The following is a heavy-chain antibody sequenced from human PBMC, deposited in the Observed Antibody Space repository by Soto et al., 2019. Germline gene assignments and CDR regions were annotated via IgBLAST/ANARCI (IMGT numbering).Heavy chain of an antibody. J-gene: IGHJ6*02. D-gene: IGHD5-18*01. CDR3: ARLDGGYIYNYGMDV. CDR1: GYSFTAYG. Sequence: QVQLVQSGAEVKKPGASVKVSCKASGYSFTAYGIHWVRQAPGQRLEWMGWINAALGETKFSQKFQGRVTISRDTSARTAYMDLSGLRSEDTAVYYCARLDGGYIYNYGMDVWGQGTTVTVSS. CDR2: INAALGET. V-gene: IGHV1-3*01.